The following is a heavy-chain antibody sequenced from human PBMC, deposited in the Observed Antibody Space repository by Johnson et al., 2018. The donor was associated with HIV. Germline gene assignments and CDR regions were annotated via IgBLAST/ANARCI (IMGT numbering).Heavy chain of an antibody. D-gene: IGHD5-24*01. J-gene: IGHJ3*02. CDR2: ISYDGSNK. CDR3: ARDQVVEMATIIGDDAFDI. Sequence: QVQLVESGGGVVQPGRSLRLSCAASGFTFSSYAMHWVRQAPGKGLEWVAVISYDGSNKYYADSVKGRFTLSRDNSQNTLYLQMNSLRAEDTAVYYCARDQVVEMATIIGDDAFDIWGQGTMVTVSS. CDR1: GFTFSSYA. V-gene: IGHV3-30-3*01.